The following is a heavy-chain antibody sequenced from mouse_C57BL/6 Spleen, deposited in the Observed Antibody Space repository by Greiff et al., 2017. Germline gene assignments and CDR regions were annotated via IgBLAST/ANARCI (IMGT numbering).Heavy chain of an antibody. J-gene: IGHJ4*01. CDR1: GYTFTDYN. V-gene: IGHV1-18*01. D-gene: IGHD1-1*01. CDR3: ARCRSSYDYAMDY. CDR2: INPNNGGT. Sequence: EVQLQESGPELVKPGASVKIPCKASGYTFTDYNMDWVKQSHGKSLEWIGDINPNNGGTIYNQKFKGKATLTVDKSSSTAYMELRSLTSEDTAVYYCARCRSSYDYAMDYWGQGTSVTVSS.